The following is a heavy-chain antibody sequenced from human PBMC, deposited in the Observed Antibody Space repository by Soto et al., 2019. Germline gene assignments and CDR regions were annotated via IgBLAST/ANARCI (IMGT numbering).Heavy chain of an antibody. CDR1: GFSFISSGVG. CDR2: VYWDDDK. Sequence: QITLKESGPTLLKPTQTLTLTCTFSGFSFISSGVGVGWIRQPPGKALEWLALVYWDDDKRYNPSLQNRLTITKDNDPSTSQVVLTLTDVDPADTATYYCAHRHRVIRYFDLGYFDYWGQGAPVTVSS. V-gene: IGHV2-5*02. D-gene: IGHD3-9*01. CDR3: AHRHRVIRYFDLGYFDY. J-gene: IGHJ4*02.